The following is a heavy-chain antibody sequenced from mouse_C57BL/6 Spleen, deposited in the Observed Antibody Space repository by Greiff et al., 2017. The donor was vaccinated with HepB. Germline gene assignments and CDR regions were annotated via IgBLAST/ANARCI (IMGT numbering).Heavy chain of an antibody. Sequence: ESGPGLVKPSQSLSLTCSVTGYSITSGYYWNWIRQFPGNKLEWMGYISYDGSNNYNPSLKNRISITRYTSKNQFFLKLNSVTTEDTATYYCASLDSSGYYFDYWGQGTTLTVSS. CDR2: ISYDGSN. D-gene: IGHD3-2*02. CDR1: GYSITSGYY. J-gene: IGHJ2*01. V-gene: IGHV3-6*01. CDR3: ASLDSSGYYFDY.